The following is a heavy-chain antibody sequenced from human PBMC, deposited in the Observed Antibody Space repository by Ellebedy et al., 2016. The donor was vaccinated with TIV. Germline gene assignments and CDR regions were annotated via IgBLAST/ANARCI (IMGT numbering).Heavy chain of an antibody. CDR2: IYSSGTT. J-gene: IGHJ4*02. CDR1: GDSISSYS. D-gene: IGHD6-19*01. V-gene: IGHV4-59*01. CDR3: AKDIVAGTFDY. Sequence: SETLSLTXPVSGDSISSYSWYWPRQPPGKGLGWIGSIYSSGTTDYNPSLKSRVTISRDTSRNQFSLTMSSVTEADTAVYYCAKDIVAGTFDYWGQGTLVTVSS.